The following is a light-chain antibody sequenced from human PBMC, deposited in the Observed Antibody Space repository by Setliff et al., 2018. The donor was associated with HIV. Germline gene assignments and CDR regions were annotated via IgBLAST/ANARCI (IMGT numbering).Light chain of an antibody. J-gene: IGLJ1*01. CDR3: SSYTSSTPLYV. Sequence: QSALAQPASVSGSPGQSITISCTGTSSDVGGYKYVSWYQQHPGKAPKLIIYDVNNRPSGVSNRISGSKSGNTASLTISGLQAEDEANYYCSSYTSSTPLYVFGTGTKGTV. CDR1: SSDVGGYKY. CDR2: DVN. V-gene: IGLV2-14*03.